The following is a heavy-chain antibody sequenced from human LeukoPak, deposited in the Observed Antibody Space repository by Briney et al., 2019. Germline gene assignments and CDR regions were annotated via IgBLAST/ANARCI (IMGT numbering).Heavy chain of an antibody. J-gene: IGHJ4*02. CDR2: IIPIFGTA. CDR3: AFYNNDEHLDY. V-gene: IGHV1-69*01. D-gene: IGHD4-11*01. CDR1: GGSFHRYG. Sequence: ASVKVSCKASGGSFHRYGINWVRQAPRQGLEWMGGIIPIFGTAKYAQKFQGRVTIIADDSTSTAYMELSGLRSQDTAVFYCAFYNNDEHLDYWGQGTLVTVSS.